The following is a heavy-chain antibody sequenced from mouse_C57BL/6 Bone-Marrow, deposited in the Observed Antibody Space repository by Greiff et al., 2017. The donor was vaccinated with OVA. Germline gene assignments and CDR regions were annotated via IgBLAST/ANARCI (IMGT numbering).Heavy chain of an antibody. CDR2: IWSDGST. Sequence: QVQLQQSGPGLVAPSQSLSITCTVSGFSLTSYGVHWVRQPPGKGLEWLVVIWSDGSTTYNSALKSRLSISKDNSKSQVFLKMNSLQTDDTAMYYCVCVGITTGDYYAMDYWGQGTSVTVSS. J-gene: IGHJ4*01. CDR1: GFSLTSYG. CDR3: VCVGITTGDYYAMDY. D-gene: IGHD2-4*01. V-gene: IGHV2-6*03.